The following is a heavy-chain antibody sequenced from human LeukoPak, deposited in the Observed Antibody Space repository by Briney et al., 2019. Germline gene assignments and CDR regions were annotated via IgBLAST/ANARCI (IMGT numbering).Heavy chain of an antibody. V-gene: IGHV3-21*01. D-gene: IGHD3-3*01. CDR2: ISSSSYI. Sequence: GGSLRLSCAASGFTFSSYSMNWVRQAPGKGLEWVSSISSSSYIYYADSVKGRFTISRDNAKNSLYLQMNSLRAEDTAVYYCARVLEEAAFDIWGQGTMVTVSS. CDR1: GFTFSSYS. J-gene: IGHJ3*02. CDR3: ARVLEEAAFDI.